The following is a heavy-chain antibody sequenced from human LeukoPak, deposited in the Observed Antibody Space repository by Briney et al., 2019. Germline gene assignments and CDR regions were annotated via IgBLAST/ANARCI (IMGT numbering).Heavy chain of an antibody. Sequence: SGTLSLTCAVSGGSISSSNWWNWVRQPPGKGLEWIGYIYYSGSTYYNPSLKSRVTISVDTSKNQFSLKLSSVTAADTAVYYCASHEYYYGSGRLGDYWGQGTLVTVSS. CDR2: IYYSGST. CDR3: ASHEYYYGSGRLGDY. V-gene: IGHV4-4*02. D-gene: IGHD3-10*01. CDR1: GGSISSSNW. J-gene: IGHJ4*02.